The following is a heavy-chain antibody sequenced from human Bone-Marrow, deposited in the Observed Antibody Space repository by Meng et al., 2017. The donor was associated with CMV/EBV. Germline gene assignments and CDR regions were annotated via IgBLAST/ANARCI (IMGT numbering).Heavy chain of an antibody. CDR1: GGSVSSGSYY. V-gene: IGHV4-61*01. Sequence: SETLSLTCTVSGGSVSSGSYYWSWIRQPPGKGLEWIGYIYYSGSTNYNPSLKSRVTISVDTSKNQFSLKLSSVTAADTAVYYCARDLIHYYGMDVWGQGPTVTVSS. CDR3: ARDLIHYYGMDV. CDR2: IYYSGST. J-gene: IGHJ6*02.